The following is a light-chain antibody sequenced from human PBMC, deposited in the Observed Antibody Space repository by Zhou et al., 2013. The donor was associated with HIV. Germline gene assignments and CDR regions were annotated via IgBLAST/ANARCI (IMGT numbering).Light chain of an antibody. CDR1: QGISSA. CDR3: QQFNNYPLT. Sequence: AIQLTQSPSSLSASVGDRVTITCRASQGISSALAWYQQKPGKAPNLLIYDASSLESGVPSRFSGSAAGTDFTLTIGSLQPEDFATYYCQQFNNYPLTFGGGTKVEIK. J-gene: IGKJ4*01. CDR2: DAS. V-gene: IGKV1D-13*01.